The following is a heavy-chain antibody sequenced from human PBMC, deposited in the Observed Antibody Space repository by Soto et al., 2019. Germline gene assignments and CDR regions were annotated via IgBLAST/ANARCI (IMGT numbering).Heavy chain of an antibody. CDR2: INHSGST. CDR1: GGSFSGYY. CDR3: ARGGILGYCSGGSCYFRRNWFDP. Sequence: SETLSLTCAVYGGSFSGYYWSWIRQPPGKGLEWIGEINHSGSTNYNPSLKSRVTISVDTSKNQFSLKLSSVTAADTAVYYCARGGILGYCSGGSCYFRRNWFDPWGQGTLVTVSS. J-gene: IGHJ5*02. V-gene: IGHV4-34*01. D-gene: IGHD2-15*01.